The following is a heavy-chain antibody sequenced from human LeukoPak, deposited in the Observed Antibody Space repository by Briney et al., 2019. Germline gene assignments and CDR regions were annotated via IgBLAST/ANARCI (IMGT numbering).Heavy chain of an antibody. CDR1: GFTFSSYG. Sequence: PGGSLRLSCAASGFTFSSYGMHWVRQAPGKGLEWVANIKQDGSEKYYVDSVKGRFTISRDNAKNSLYLQMNSLRAEDTAVYYCARDLSPPSYYYDSSGYYPYYYYGMDVWGQGTTVTVSS. CDR3: ARDLSPPSYYYDSSGYYPYYYYGMDV. D-gene: IGHD3-22*01. V-gene: IGHV3-7*01. CDR2: IKQDGSEK. J-gene: IGHJ6*02.